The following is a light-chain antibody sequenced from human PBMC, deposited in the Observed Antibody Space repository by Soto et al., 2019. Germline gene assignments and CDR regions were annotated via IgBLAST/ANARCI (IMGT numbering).Light chain of an antibody. V-gene: IGKV1-5*01. CDR3: QQYGSSPPWT. CDR2: HAY. CDR1: QSIDRW. J-gene: IGKJ1*01. Sequence: DLQMTQSPSTLYASVGDRVTITCRASQSIDRWLAWYQQRPGKAHKILIYHAYSLETGVPSRFSGSGSGTDFTLTIIRLEPEDFAVYYCQQYGSSPPWTFGQGTKVEIK.